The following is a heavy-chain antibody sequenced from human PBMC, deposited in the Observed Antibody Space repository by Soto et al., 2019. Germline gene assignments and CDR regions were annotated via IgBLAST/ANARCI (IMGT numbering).Heavy chain of an antibody. D-gene: IGHD3-9*01. J-gene: IGHJ4*02. CDR3: VHTGYCNAPFGY. V-gene: IGHV2-5*01. Sequence: SGPTLVIRTHTLTLTCTFSGFSLTTYGVGVGWIRQPPGKALEWLALIVWNDDERYSPSLKSRLTMTKDTSKKQVVFKMPNMDPVDTATYSYVHTGYCNAPFGYWGRGTLDPVSS. CDR1: GFSLTTYGVG. CDR2: IVWNDDE.